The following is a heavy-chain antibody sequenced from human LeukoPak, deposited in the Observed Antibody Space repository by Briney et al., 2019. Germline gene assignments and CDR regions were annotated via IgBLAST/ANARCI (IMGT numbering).Heavy chain of an antibody. CDR2: IYYSGST. D-gene: IGHD4-17*01. Sequence: SETLSLTCTVSGGSISSYYWSWIRQPPGKGLEWIGYIYYSGSTNYNPSLKSRVTISVDTSKNQFSLKLSSVTAADTAVYYCARAPGYGDYHPSGFDYWGQGTLVTVSS. CDR3: ARAPGYGDYHPSGFDY. J-gene: IGHJ4*02. V-gene: IGHV4-59*12. CDR1: GGSISSYY.